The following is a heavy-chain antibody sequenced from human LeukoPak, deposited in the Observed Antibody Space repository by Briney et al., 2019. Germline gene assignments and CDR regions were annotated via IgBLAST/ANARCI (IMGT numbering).Heavy chain of an antibody. J-gene: IGHJ6*02. Sequence: SETLSLTCTVSGGSISSYYWSWIRQPPGKGLEWIGYIYYSGSTNYNPSLKSRVTISVDTSKNQFSLKLSSVTAADTAVYYCARALVPSCSGGSCGHYYYGMDVWGQGTTVTVSS. D-gene: IGHD2-15*01. V-gene: IGHV4-59*01. CDR2: IYYSGST. CDR3: ARALVPSCSGGSCGHYYYGMDV. CDR1: GGSISSYY.